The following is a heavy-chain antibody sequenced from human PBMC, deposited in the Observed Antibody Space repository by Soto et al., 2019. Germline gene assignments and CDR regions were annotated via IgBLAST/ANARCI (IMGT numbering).Heavy chain of an antibody. CDR1: GFTFSSYG. CDR3: AKDLIAAAGTSHYYYYYGMDV. J-gene: IGHJ6*02. CDR2: ISYDGSNK. V-gene: IGHV3-30*18. D-gene: IGHD6-13*01. Sequence: QVQLVESGGGVVQPGRSLRLSCAASGFTFSSYGMHWVRQAPGKGLEWVAVISYDGSNKYYADSVKGRFTISRDNSKNTLYLQMNSLRAEDTAVYYCAKDLIAAAGTSHYYYYYGMDVWGPGTTVTVSS.